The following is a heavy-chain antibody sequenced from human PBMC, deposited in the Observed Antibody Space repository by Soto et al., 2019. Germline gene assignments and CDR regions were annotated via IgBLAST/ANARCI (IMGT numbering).Heavy chain of an antibody. CDR1: GYTFTSYD. Sequence: QVQLVQSGAEVRKPGASVKVSCKASGYTFTSYDINWVRQATGQGLEYLGWMSPNSGNTGYVQKFQGRVTMTWDTSRATAYMELSSRRAEDTAVHFCARGVKYGAYSRWFDPWGQGTLVTVSS. CDR2: MSPNSGNT. D-gene: IGHD4-17*01. CDR3: ARGVKYGAYSRWFDP. V-gene: IGHV1-8*01. J-gene: IGHJ5*02.